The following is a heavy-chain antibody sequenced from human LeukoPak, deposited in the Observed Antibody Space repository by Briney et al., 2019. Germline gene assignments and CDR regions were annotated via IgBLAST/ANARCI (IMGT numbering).Heavy chain of an antibody. CDR2: INPDDSEI. D-gene: IGHD3-3*01. CDR3: ARLQRTYYDFWSGYYQWGQGYFDY. J-gene: IGHJ4*02. V-gene: IGHV5-51*01. Sequence: GEPLKISCKGSGYSFTNYWIGWVRQTPGKGLEWMGIINPDDSEIKYSPSSQGQVTISADKSISTAYLQWSSLKASDTAMYYCARLQRTYYDFWSGYYQWGQGYFDYWGQGTLVTVSS. CDR1: GYSFTNYW.